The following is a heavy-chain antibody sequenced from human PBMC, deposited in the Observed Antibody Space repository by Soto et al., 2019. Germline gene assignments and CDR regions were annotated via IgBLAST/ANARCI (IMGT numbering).Heavy chain of an antibody. D-gene: IGHD3-10*01. CDR3: ARGKGTRENWFDP. V-gene: IGHV4-4*02. J-gene: IGHJ5*02. CDR2: IYHSGST. CDR1: GGSISSSNW. Sequence: SETLSLTCAVSGGSISSSNWWSWVRQPPGKGLEWIGEIYHSGSTNYNPSLKSRVPISVDKSKNQFSLTLSSVTAADSAVYYCARGKGTRENWFDPWGQGTLVTVSS.